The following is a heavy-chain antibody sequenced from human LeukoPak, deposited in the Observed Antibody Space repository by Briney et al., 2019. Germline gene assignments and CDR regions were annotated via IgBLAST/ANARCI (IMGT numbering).Heavy chain of an antibody. Sequence: GASVKVSCKASGYTFTSYGISWVRQAPGQGLEWMGWISAYNGNTNYAQKLQGRVTMTTDTSTSTAYMELRSLRSDDTAVYYCARDPPFMMTTVTHVPFYWGQGTLVTVSS. CDR3: ARDPPFMMTTVTHVPFY. CDR1: GYTFTSYG. D-gene: IGHD4-11*01. V-gene: IGHV1-18*01. CDR2: ISAYNGNT. J-gene: IGHJ4*02.